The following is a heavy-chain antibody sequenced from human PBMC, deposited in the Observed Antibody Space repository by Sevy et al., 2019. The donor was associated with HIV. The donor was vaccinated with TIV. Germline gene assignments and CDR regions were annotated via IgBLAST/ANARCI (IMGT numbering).Heavy chain of an antibody. CDR2: VDIDGSRT. V-gene: IGHV3-74*01. Sequence: GGSLILSCAASGFTFDSYWLHWVRQDPWKGLEWVSCVDIDGSRTEYADSVKGRFTISRDNAKNMLYLEMNSLRVEDTAEYYCARGTALGWFDPWGQGTQVTVSS. CDR1: GFTFDSYW. D-gene: IGHD5-18*01. CDR3: ARGTALGWFDP. J-gene: IGHJ5*02.